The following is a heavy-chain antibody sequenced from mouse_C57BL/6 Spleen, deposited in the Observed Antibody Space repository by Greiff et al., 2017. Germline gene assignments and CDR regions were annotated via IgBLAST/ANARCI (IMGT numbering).Heavy chain of an antibody. V-gene: IGHV1-82*01. J-gene: IGHJ4*01. D-gene: IGHD2-12*01. CDR1: GYAFSSSW. CDR3: ARRGLLTEAIVT. CDR2: IYPGDGDT. Sequence: QVQPQQSGPELVKPGASVKISCKASGYAFSSSWMNWVKQRPGKGLEWIGRIYPGDGDTNYNGKFKGKATLTADKSSSTAYMQLSGLTSEDAAVYFCARRGLLTEAIVTWGQGTPLTPSS.